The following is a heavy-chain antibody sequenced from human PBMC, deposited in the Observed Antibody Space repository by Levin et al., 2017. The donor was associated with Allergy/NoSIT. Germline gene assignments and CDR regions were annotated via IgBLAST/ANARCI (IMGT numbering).Heavy chain of an antibody. CDR2: IWYDGNNK. J-gene: IGHJ4*02. CDR1: GFSFSSYG. V-gene: IGHV3-33*01. Sequence: GESLKISCAASGFSFSSYGMHWVRQAPGKGLGWVAVIWYDGNNKYYADSVKGRFTISRDNFKNTLYLQMNSLRAEDTAVYYCARDRGGYSGYDPYYFDYWGQGTLVTVSS. D-gene: IGHD5-12*01. CDR3: ARDRGGYSGYDPYYFDY.